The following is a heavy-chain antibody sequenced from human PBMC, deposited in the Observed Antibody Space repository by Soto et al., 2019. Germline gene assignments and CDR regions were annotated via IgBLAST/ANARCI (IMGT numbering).Heavy chain of an antibody. J-gene: IGHJ6*02. CDR1: GFIFSKSW. V-gene: IGHV3-7*01. Sequence: GGSLRLSCAASGFIFSKSWMTWVRQAPGKXLEWVANINKEGSEKHYVESVKGRFTISRDNAKDSLSLQLNSLRAEDTAIYYCAIVLTVRGSRYYFYRMDVWGPGTTVTVSS. CDR3: AIVLTVRGSRYYFYRMDV. D-gene: IGHD2-15*01. CDR2: INKEGSEK.